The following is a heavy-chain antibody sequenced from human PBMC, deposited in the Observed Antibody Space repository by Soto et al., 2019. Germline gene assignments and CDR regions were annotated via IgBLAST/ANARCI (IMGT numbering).Heavy chain of an antibody. D-gene: IGHD1-7*01. V-gene: IGHV3-30-3*01. CDR1: GFTFSSYT. Sequence: QVQLVESGGGVVQPGRSLRLSCAASGFTFSSYTMHWVRQAPGKGLDWVAVISYDGSNQNYADSVKGRFTISRDNSKNTVYLQMNSLIPEDPAVYYCARTPYTRITGTTGQFDSWGQGTLVTVSS. J-gene: IGHJ4*02. CDR2: ISYDGSNQ. CDR3: ARTPYTRITGTTGQFDS.